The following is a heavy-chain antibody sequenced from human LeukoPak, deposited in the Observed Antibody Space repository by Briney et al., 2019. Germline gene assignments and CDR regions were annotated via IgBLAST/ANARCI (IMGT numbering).Heavy chain of an antibody. CDR2: INLDGNGR. CDR1: GFFFSNYW. Sequence: GGSLRLSCAASGFFFSNYWMSWVRQAQGKGLEWVANINLDGNGRFYVDSVKGRFTISRDNAKNSLYLQMNSLRAEDTAVYYCARDTEPYRVEFDPWGQGTLVTVSS. CDR3: ARDTEPYRVEFDP. J-gene: IGHJ5*02. V-gene: IGHV3-7*01. D-gene: IGHD3-16*01.